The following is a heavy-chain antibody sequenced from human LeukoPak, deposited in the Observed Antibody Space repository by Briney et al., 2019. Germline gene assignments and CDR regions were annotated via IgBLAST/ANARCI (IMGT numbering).Heavy chain of an antibody. J-gene: IGHJ4*02. CDR3: ATSDLLAAHDYGGDNPLGY. V-gene: IGHV1-2*02. CDR1: GYTFTGYY. D-gene: IGHD4-23*01. CDR2: INPNSGGT. Sequence: ASVKVSCKASGYTFTGYYMHWVRQAPGQGLEWMGWINPNSGGTNYAQKFQGRVTMTRDTSISTAYMDLSRLRSDDTAVYYCATSDLLAAHDYGGDNPLGYWGQGTLVTVSS.